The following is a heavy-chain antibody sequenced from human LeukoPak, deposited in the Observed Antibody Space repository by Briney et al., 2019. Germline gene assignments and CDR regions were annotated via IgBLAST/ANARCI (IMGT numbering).Heavy chain of an antibody. Sequence: PGGSLRLSCAASVFTFSSYEMNWVRQAPGKGLEWVSYISSSGSTIYYADSVKGRFTISRDNAKNSLYLQMNSLRAEDTAVYYCARDGVVVVAAAFDYWGQGTLVTVSS. J-gene: IGHJ4*02. D-gene: IGHD2-15*01. V-gene: IGHV3-48*03. CDR1: VFTFSSYE. CDR2: ISSSGSTI. CDR3: ARDGVVVVAAAFDY.